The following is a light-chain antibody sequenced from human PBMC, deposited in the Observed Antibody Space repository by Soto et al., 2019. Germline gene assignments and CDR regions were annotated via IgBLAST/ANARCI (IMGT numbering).Light chain of an antibody. V-gene: IGKV1-33*01. CDR1: QDISNY. CDR2: DAS. CDR3: QQYDKLPIT. J-gene: IGKJ5*01. Sequence: DIQMNQSPSSLSAYVGDRVTITCQASQDISNYLNWYQQKPGKAPKLLIYDASTLETGVPSRFSGSGSGTDFTFTISSLQPEDIATYYCQQYDKLPITFGQGTRLEIK.